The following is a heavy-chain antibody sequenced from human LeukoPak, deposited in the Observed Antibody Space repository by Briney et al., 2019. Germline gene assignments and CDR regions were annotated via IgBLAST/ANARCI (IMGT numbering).Heavy chain of an antibody. D-gene: IGHD3-22*01. Sequence: PGGSLRLSCAASGFTVSSNYMSWVRQAPGKGLEWVSVIYSGGSTYYADSVKGRFTISRDNSKNTVCLQMNSLRAEDTAVYYCARTQDSNYFDYWGQGTLVTVSS. J-gene: IGHJ4*02. CDR2: IYSGGST. V-gene: IGHV3-53*01. CDR3: ARTQDSNYFDY. CDR1: GFTVSSNY.